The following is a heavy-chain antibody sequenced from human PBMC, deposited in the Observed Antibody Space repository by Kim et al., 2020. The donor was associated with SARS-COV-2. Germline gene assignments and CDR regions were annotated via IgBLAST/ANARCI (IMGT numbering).Heavy chain of an antibody. V-gene: IGHV1-2*02. D-gene: IGHD6-13*01. CDR3: ARRIAAASDAFDI. J-gene: IGHJ3*02. Sequence: YPPQFTGRVTMTRDTSISTAYMELSRLRSADAAVYYCARRIAAASDAFDIWGQGTMVTVSS.